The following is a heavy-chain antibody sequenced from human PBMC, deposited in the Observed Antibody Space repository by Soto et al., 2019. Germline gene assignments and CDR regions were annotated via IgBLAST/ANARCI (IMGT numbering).Heavy chain of an antibody. Sequence: QVQLQESGPGLVKPSQTLSLTCTVSGGSISSNNYYWSWIRQHPGKGLEWIGYIYYSGSTYYNPSLKSRVTISVDTSKNQFSLKVSSVTAADTAVYYCARGLRFHWDSDLWGRGTLVAVSS. CDR3: ARGLRFHWDSDL. D-gene: IGHD4-17*01. V-gene: IGHV4-31*03. CDR1: GGSISSNNYY. J-gene: IGHJ2*01. CDR2: IYYSGST.